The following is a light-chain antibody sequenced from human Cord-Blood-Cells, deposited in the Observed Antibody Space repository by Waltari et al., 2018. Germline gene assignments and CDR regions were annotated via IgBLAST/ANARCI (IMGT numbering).Light chain of an antibody. J-gene: IGLJ3*02. V-gene: IGLV2-23*01. Sequence: QSALPQPASVYGSPGQSITISCTGTSSDVGSYNLVSWYHQHPGKAPILMIYEGSKRPSGVSNRFSGSKSGNTDSLTISGLQAEDEADYYCCSYAGSNWVFGGGTKLTVL. CDR3: CSYAGSNWV. CDR2: EGS. CDR1: SSDVGSYNL.